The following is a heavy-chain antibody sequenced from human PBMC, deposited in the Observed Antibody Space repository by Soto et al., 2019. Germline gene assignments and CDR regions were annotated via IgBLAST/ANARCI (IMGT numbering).Heavy chain of an antibody. CDR3: AWTGRSIAARRYFDY. CDR2: IDPSDSYT. CDR1: GYSFTSYW. V-gene: IGHV5-10-1*01. J-gene: IGHJ4*02. Sequence: PGESLKISCKGSGYSFTSYWISWVRQMPGKGLEWMGRIDPSDSYTNYSPSFQGHVTISADKSISTAYLQWGSLKASDTAMYYCAWTGRSIAARRYFDYWGQGTLVTVSS. D-gene: IGHD6-6*01.